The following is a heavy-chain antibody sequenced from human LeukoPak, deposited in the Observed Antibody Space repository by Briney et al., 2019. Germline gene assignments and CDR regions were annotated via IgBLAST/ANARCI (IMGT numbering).Heavy chain of an antibody. Sequence: SETLSLTCTVSGGSTSSSRYYGGWIRQPPGKGLEWIGSLYYSGNTYYNPSLKSRVTISVDTSKNQFSLKLSSVTAADTAVYYCARNIAVAGRGDYMDVWGKGTTVTISS. CDR2: LYYSGNT. CDR1: GGSTSSSRYY. D-gene: IGHD6-19*01. J-gene: IGHJ6*03. V-gene: IGHV4-39*01. CDR3: ARNIAVAGRGDYMDV.